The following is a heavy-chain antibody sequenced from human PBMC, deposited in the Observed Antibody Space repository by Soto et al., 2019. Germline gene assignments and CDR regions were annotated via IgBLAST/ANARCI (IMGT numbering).Heavy chain of an antibody. CDR2: ISGSGGST. Sequence: GGSLRLSCAASGFTFSSYAMSWVRQAPGKGLEWVSAISGSGGSTYYADSVKGRFTISRDNSKNTLYLQMNSLRAEDTAVYYFAKSRDILTASYYFYYCGQGSLVTGS. D-gene: IGHD3-9*01. J-gene: IGHJ4*02. CDR3: AKSRDILTASYYFYY. V-gene: IGHV3-23*01. CDR1: GFTFSSYA.